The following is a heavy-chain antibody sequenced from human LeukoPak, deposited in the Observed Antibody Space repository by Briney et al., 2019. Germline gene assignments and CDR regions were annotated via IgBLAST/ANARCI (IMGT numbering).Heavy chain of an antibody. Sequence: GGYLRLSCAASGFTVSDNYMSWVRQAPGSGLERVSVIYSGGSPYYADSVKGRFTISRDNSKNTLYLQMNSLRAEDTAVYYCARDRYFGSGSYGSDYWGQGTLVTVSS. CDR1: GFTVSDNY. D-gene: IGHD3-10*01. CDR2: IYSGGSP. CDR3: ARDRYFGSGSYGSDY. J-gene: IGHJ4*02. V-gene: IGHV3-66*01.